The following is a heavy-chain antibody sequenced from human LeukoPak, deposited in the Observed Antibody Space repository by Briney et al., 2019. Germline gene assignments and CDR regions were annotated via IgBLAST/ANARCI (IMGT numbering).Heavy chain of an antibody. J-gene: IGHJ5*02. V-gene: IGHV4-39*01. CDR3: ARGQDCSGGSCYSGNWFDP. D-gene: IGHD2-15*01. Sequence: SETLSLTCTVSGGSISSSSYYWGWIRQPPGKGLEWIGSIYYSGTTYYNPSLRSRVTISVDTSKNQFSLKLGSVTAADTAVYYCARGQDCSGGSCYSGNWFDPWGQGTLVTVSS. CDR2: IYYSGTT. CDR1: GGSISSSSYY.